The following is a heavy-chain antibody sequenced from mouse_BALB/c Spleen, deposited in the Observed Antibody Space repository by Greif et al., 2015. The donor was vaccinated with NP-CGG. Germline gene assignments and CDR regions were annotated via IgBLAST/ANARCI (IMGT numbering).Heavy chain of an antibody. Sequence: EVKVVESGGDLVKPGGSLKLSYAASGFTFSSYGMSWVRQTPDKRLEWVATISSGGSYTYYPDSVKGRFTISRDNAKNTLYLQMSSLKSEDTAMYYCARHDGYYDDWGQGTLVTVSA. CDR1: GFTFSSYG. CDR3: ARHDGYYDD. D-gene: IGHD2-3*01. V-gene: IGHV5-6*01. CDR2: ISSGGSYT. J-gene: IGHJ3*01.